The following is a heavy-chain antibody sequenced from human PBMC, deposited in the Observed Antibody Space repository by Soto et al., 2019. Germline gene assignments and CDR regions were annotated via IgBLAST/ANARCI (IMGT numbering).Heavy chain of an antibody. CDR2: ISGSGGST. CDR3: AKALNSSGWYPTGDYYGMDV. Sequence: PGGSLRLSCAASGFTFSSYAMSWVRQAPGKGLEWVSAISGSGGSTYYADSVKGRFTISRDNSKNTLYLQMNSLRAEDTAVYYCAKALNSSGWYPTGDYYGMDVWGQGTTVTVS. J-gene: IGHJ6*02. V-gene: IGHV3-23*01. CDR1: GFTFSSYA. D-gene: IGHD6-19*01.